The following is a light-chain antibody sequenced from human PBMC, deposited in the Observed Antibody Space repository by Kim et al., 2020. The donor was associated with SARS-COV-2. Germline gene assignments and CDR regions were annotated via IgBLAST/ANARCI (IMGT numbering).Light chain of an antibody. CDR1: KLGDKY. CDR3: QAWDSSTYV. CDR2: QDS. V-gene: IGLV3-1*01. Sequence: SYELTQPPSVSVSPGQTASITCSGDKLGDKYACWYQQKPGQSPGLVIYQDSKRPSGIPERFSGSNSGNTATLTISGTQAMDEADYYCQAWDSSTYV. J-gene: IGLJ1*01.